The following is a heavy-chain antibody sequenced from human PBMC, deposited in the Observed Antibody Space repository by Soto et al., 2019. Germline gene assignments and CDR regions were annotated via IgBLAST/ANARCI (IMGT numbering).Heavy chain of an antibody. V-gene: IGHV5-51*01. CDR2: IYPGDSDT. D-gene: IGHD6-6*01. CDR3: ARTRSFTLGFYYDGMDV. J-gene: IGHJ6*02. CDR1: GYSFASYW. Sequence: GSSLKISGQGSGYSFASYWIGSVRQMPGKDLEWMGIIYPGDSDTRYSPSFQGQVTISADKSLRTAYLQWTSLKASDTALYYCARTRSFTLGFYYDGMDVWGQGTTVTVSS.